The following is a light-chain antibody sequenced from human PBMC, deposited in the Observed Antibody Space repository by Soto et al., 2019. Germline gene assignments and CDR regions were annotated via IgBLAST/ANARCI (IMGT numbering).Light chain of an antibody. CDR2: GNN. CDR3: QSYDGSLSGVL. J-gene: IGLJ2*01. CDR1: SSNIGAGYD. V-gene: IGLV1-40*01. Sequence: QPVLTQPPSVSGAPGQRVTISCTGGSSNIGAGYDVHWYQQLPGTAPKLLIYGNNNRPSGVPDRFSGSKSGTSASLAITGLQAEDEADYYCQSYDGSLSGVLFGGGTKLTVL.